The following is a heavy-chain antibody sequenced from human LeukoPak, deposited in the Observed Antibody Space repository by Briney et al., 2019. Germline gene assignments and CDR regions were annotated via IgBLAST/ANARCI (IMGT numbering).Heavy chain of an antibody. CDR1: GGSFSGYY. V-gene: IGHV4-34*01. D-gene: IGHD5-18*01. CDR3: ASYTAGGGGLDY. Sequence: SETLSLTCAVYGGSFSGYYWSWIRQPPGKGLEGIGEINHSGSTNYNPSLKSRVTISVDTSKNQLSLKLSSVTAADTAVYYCASYTAGGGGLDYWGQGTLVTVSS. J-gene: IGHJ4*02. CDR2: INHSGST.